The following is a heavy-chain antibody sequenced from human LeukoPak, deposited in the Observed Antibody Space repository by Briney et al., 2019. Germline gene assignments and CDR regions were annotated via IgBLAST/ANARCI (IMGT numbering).Heavy chain of an antibody. Sequence: PGGSLRLSCAASGFTFSSFAMTWVRQAPGKGLEWVSAISNSGDSTYYADSVTGRFTISRDNSKFTLYLQMNSLRAEDTALYYCARDFVYVVRRLDYGHDAFDIWGQGTMVTVSS. CDR3: ARDFVYVVRRLDYGHDAFDI. CDR1: GFTFSSFA. V-gene: IGHV3-23*01. CDR2: ISNSGDST. J-gene: IGHJ3*02. D-gene: IGHD4-17*01.